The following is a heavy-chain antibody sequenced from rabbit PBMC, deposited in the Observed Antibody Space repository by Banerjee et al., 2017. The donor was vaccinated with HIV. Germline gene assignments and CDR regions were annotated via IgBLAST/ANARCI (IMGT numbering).Heavy chain of an antibody. J-gene: IGHJ6*01. CDR2: IYTGSSGYT. D-gene: IGHD2-1*01. CDR3: ATYDDYDGVFNF. Sequence: QSLEESGGDLVKPGASLTLTCTASGLDFSSSYWICWVRQAPGKGLEWIACIYTGSSGYTYYASWAKGRFTISKTSSTTVTLQMTSLTAADTATYFCATYDDYDGVFNFWGPGTSSPS. CDR1: GLDFSSSYW. V-gene: IGHV1S40*01.